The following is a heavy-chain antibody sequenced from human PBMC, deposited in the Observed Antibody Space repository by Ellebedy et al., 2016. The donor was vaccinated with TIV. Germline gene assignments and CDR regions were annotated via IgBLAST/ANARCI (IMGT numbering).Heavy chain of an antibody. CDR3: ARVRQQLVQAFYI. CDR2: ISAYNGNT. Sequence: AASVKVSCKATGYTFTSYGISWVRHASGQGLVWMGWISAYNGNTNYAQKLQGRVTMTTDTSTSTAYMELGSLRADDTAVYYCARVRQQLVQAFYIWGQGTMVTVFS. D-gene: IGHD6-13*01. CDR1: GYTFTSYG. V-gene: IGHV1-18*01. J-gene: IGHJ3*02.